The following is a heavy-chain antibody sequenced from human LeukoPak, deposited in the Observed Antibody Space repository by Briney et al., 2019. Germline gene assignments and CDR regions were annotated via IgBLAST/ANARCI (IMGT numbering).Heavy chain of an antibody. V-gene: IGHV4-59*01. J-gene: IGHJ4*02. D-gene: IGHD3-10*01. CDR2: IYYSGST. Sequence: PSETLSLTCTVSGCSISSYYWSWIRQPPGKGLEWIGYIYYSGSTNYNPSLKSRVTISVDTSKNQFSLKLSSVTAADTAVYYCARGSLLWFGELLSFDYWGQGTLVTVSS. CDR3: ARGSLLWFGELLSFDY. CDR1: GCSISSYY.